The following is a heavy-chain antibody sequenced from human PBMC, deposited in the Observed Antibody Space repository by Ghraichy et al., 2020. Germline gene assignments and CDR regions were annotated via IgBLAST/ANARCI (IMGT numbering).Heavy chain of an antibody. Sequence: SETLSLTCAVYGGSFSGYYWSWIRQPPGKGLEWIGEINHSGSTNYNPSLKSRVTISVDTSKNQFSLKLSSVTAADTAVYYCARDGAGFWSGTPHYFDYWGQGTLVTVSS. CDR3: ARDGAGFWSGTPHYFDY. CDR2: INHSGST. D-gene: IGHD3-3*01. V-gene: IGHV4-34*01. J-gene: IGHJ4*02. CDR1: GGSFSGYY.